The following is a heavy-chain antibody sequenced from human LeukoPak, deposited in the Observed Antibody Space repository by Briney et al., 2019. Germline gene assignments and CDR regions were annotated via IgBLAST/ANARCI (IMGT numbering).Heavy chain of an antibody. CDR3: ARVHGSGSYPHFDY. D-gene: IGHD3-10*01. V-gene: IGHV4-59*08. CDR1: GASISSYY. J-gene: IGHJ4*02. Sequence: SETLSLTCTVSGASISSYYWSWIRQPPGKGLEWIGYIYYSGSTYYNPSLKSRVTISVDTSKNQFSLKLSSVTAADTAVYYCARVHGSGSYPHFDYWGQGTLVTVSS. CDR2: IYYSGST.